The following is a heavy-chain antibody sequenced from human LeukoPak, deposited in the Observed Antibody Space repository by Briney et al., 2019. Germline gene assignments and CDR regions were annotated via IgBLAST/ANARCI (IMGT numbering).Heavy chain of an antibody. CDR2: VKPDGSEN. CDR1: GFTFSSYW. CDR3: ARSSGSYYESDY. D-gene: IGHD1-26*01. V-gene: IGHV3-7*01. J-gene: IGHJ4*02. Sequence: GGSLRLSCAASGFTFSSYWMTWVRQAPGRGREWVAHVKPDGSENSYVDSVKGRFTISRDNAQNSLYLQMNSLRDEDTAVYYCARSSGSYYESDYWGQGTLVTVSS.